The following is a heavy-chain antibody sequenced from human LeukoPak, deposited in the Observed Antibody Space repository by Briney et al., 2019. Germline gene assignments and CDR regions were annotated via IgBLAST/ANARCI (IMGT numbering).Heavy chain of an antibody. D-gene: IGHD3-10*01. V-gene: IGHV3-64D*06. CDR3: VKDGSGSYYTYYFGY. CDR1: GFTFSRYA. CDR2: ISSNGGST. Sequence: TGGSLRPSCSASGFTFSRYAMHWVRQAPGKGLEYVSAISSNGGSTYYADSVKGRFTISRDNSKNTLYLQMSSLRAEDTAVYYCVKDGSGSYYTYYFGYWGQGTLVTVSS. J-gene: IGHJ4*02.